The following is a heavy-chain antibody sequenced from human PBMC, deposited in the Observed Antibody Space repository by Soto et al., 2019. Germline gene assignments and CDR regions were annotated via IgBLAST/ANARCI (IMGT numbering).Heavy chain of an antibody. V-gene: IGHV3-23*01. CDR1: GFTFNSYT. CDR3: AKARCTGISCYVPDY. D-gene: IGHD2-8*02. CDR2: ISGSGGSP. Sequence: QPGGSLRLSCAASGFTFNSYTMAWVRQAPGKGLEWVSSISGSGGSPSYADSVQGRFTISRDNSRNTISLQMNSLRAEDTATYYCAKARCTGISCYVPDYWGHGSMVTVSS. J-gene: IGHJ4*01.